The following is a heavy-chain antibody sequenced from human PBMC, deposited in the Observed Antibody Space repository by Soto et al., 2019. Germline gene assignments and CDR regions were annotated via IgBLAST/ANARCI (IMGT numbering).Heavy chain of an antibody. CDR3: ARGRYPPNDYVWGSMFLEKKNWFDP. D-gene: IGHD3-16*01. CDR1: GGSFSGYY. Sequence: SETLCLTCAVYGGSFSGYYWSWIRQPPGKGLEWIGEINHSGSTNYNPSLKSRVTISVDTSKNQFSLKLSSVTAADTAVYYCARGRYPPNDYVWGSMFLEKKNWFDPWGQGTLVTVSS. CDR2: INHSGST. J-gene: IGHJ5*02. V-gene: IGHV4-34*01.